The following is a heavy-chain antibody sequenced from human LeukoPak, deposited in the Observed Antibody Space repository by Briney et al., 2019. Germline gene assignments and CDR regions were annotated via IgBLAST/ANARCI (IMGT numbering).Heavy chain of an antibody. D-gene: IGHD3-22*01. J-gene: IGHJ3*02. CDR1: GFTFSSYG. CDR3: AKDRSYYYDSSGYYPTDAFDI. CDR2: ISGSGGST. Sequence: GGTLRLSCAASGFTFSSYGMSWVRQAPGKGLEWVSAISGSGGSTYYADSVKGRFTISRDNSKNTLYLQMNSLRAEDTAVYYCAKDRSYYYDSSGYYPTDAFDIWGQGTMVTVSS. V-gene: IGHV3-23*01.